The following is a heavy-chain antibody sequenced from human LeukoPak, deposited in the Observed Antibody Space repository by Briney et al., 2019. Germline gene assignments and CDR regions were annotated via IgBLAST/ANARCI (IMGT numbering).Heavy chain of an antibody. D-gene: IGHD3-22*01. CDR2: INSDGSEG. Sequence: GGSLRLSCAVSGFTFSGFWMSWSRQAPGKGLEWVASINSDGSEGYYADVVKGRFTISRDNAKNSLYLQINSLRAEDTAVYYCARRYYDSSGYYGMDVWGQGTTVIVSS. V-gene: IGHV3-7*03. J-gene: IGHJ6*02. CDR3: ARRYYDSSGYYGMDV. CDR1: GFTFSGFW.